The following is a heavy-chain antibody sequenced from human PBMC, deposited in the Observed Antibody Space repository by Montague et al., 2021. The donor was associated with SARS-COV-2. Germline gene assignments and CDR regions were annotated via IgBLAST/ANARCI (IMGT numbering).Heavy chain of an antibody. V-gene: IGHV3-52*01. CDR2: IKCDGSEK. CDR1: GFTFSSSW. Sequence: SLRLSCAASGFTFSSSWMHWVCQAPEKGLEWVADIKCDGSEKYYVDSVKGRLTISRDNAKNSLYLQVNSLRAEDMTVYYCPLHMIVVVSEIQLDPWGQGTLVTVSS. CDR3: PLHMIVVVSEIQLDP. D-gene: IGHD3-22*01. J-gene: IGHJ5*02.